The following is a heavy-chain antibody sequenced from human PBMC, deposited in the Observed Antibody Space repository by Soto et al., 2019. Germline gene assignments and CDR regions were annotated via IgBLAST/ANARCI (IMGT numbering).Heavy chain of an antibody. CDR3: ATSYGSGYRAFDF. D-gene: IGHD3-10*01. CDR2: VNPILSMS. J-gene: IGHJ4*02. Sequence: QVQLVQSGAAVKRSGSSVKVSCTASGDTFNFYSINWVRQAPGLGLEWMGRVNPILSMSNYAQRFQGRVTMTADKSTSTAYMELSGLRSEDTAIYYCATSYGSGYRAFDFWGQGALVTVSS. CDR1: GDTFNFYS. V-gene: IGHV1-69*04.